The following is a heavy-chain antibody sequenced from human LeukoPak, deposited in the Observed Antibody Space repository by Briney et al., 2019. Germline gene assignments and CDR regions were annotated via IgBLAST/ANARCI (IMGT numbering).Heavy chain of an antibody. CDR2: ISWNSGSI. CDR3: AKENYGDYMVDY. CDR1: GFTFDDYA. D-gene: IGHD4-17*01. V-gene: IGHV3-9*01. J-gene: IGHJ4*02. Sequence: GGSLRLSCAASGFTFDDYAMHWVRQAPGKGLEWVSGISWNSGSIGYADSVKGRFTISRDNAKNSLYLQMNSLRAEDTALYYCAKENYGDYMVDYWGQGTLVTVSS.